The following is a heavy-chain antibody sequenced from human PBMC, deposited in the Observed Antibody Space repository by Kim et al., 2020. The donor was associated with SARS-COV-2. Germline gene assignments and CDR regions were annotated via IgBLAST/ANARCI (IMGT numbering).Heavy chain of an antibody. CDR1: GFTFSSYG. CDR2: ISYDGSNK. V-gene: IGHV3-30*18. D-gene: IGHD2-15*01. Sequence: GGSLRLSCAASGFTFSSYGMHWVRQAPGKGLEWVAVISYDGSNKYYADSVKGRFTISRDNSKNTLYLQMNSLRAEDTAVYYCAKDRGYCSGGSFYGNYYYAMDVWGQGTTVTVSS. CDR3: AKDRGYCSGGSFYGNYYYAMDV. J-gene: IGHJ6*02.